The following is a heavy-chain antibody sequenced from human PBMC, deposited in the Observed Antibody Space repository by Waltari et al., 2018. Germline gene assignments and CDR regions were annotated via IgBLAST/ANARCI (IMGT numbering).Heavy chain of an antibody. V-gene: IGHV3-53*01. CDR2: VWSGGDT. J-gene: IGHJ3*02. D-gene: IGHD7-27*01. CDR1: GFTVINNY. Sequence: EVQLVESGGGLIQPGGSLRLSCAASGFTVINNYMTWVRQAPGKGREWVSLVWSGGDTHYADSVKGRFTVSRDNSKNTLCLQMNSLRVEDTAIYYCARDNWGSLDMWGQGTRVIVSS. CDR3: ARDNWGSLDM.